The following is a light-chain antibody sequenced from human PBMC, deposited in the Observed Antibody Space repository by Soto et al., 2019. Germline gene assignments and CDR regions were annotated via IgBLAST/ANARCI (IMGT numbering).Light chain of an antibody. V-gene: IGKV1-33*01. CDR2: HAS. CDR1: QNITNN. Sequence: DIHMTQSPSSLSASIGDRVTITCQASQNITNNLSWYQQKPGKAPNLLIYHASKLAKGVTSRFSGSGSGTDFSFIITSLQREDLATYYCQQYYGLPPLTFGQGTRREIK. CDR3: QQYYGLPPLT. J-gene: IGKJ5*01.